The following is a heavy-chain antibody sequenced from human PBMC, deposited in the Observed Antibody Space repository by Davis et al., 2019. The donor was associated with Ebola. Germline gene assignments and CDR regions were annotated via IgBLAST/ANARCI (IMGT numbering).Heavy chain of an antibody. J-gene: IGHJ5*02. CDR2: INPDSGGT. CDR3: ARDSTSARLRT. CDR1: GYTFTEYY. V-gene: IGHV1-2*06. D-gene: IGHD2/OR15-2a*01. Sequence: ASVKVSCKASGYTFTEYYVHWVRQAPGQGLEWIGRINPDSGGTKYAQKFQGRVTMTWDTSISTAYMDLSRLRSDDTAFYYCARDSTSARLRTWGQGTLVTVS.